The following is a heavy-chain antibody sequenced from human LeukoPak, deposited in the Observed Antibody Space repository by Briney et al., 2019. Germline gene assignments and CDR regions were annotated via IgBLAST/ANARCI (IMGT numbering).Heavy chain of an antibody. D-gene: IGHD3-22*01. CDR3: ARDSNPNSSGYYFDAFDL. J-gene: IGHJ3*01. V-gene: IGHV3-7*01. Sequence: PGGSLRLSCAASGFTFSNYWMTWVRQAPGKGLEWAANIRRDESSKYYVDSVEGRFTISRDNTKNSLYLQMNSLRAADTGVYYCARDSNPNSSGYYFDAFDLCGQGTMVTVSS. CDR1: GFTFSNYW. CDR2: IRRDESSK.